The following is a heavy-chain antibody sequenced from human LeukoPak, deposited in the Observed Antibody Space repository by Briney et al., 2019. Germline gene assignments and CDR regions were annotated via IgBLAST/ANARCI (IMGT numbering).Heavy chain of an antibody. CDR3: ARVSDTSMVTPGFDS. D-gene: IGHD5-18*01. J-gene: IGHJ4*02. Sequence: ASVKVSSMTSGYNFNIYTITWVRQAPGQGLEWMGRVSTSNGDTSYADTFQGTVTMTTETVTKTAYMELRRLRSGDTAMYFCARVSDTSMVTPGFDSWGQGTLVTVSS. CDR2: VSTSNGDT. CDR1: GYNFNIYT. V-gene: IGHV1-18*01.